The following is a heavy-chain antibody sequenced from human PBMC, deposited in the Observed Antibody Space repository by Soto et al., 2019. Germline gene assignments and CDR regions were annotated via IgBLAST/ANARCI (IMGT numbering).Heavy chain of an antibody. CDR2: NSAYNGNT. CDR1: GSTFNNYG. J-gene: IGHJ6*02. CDR3: ARVQQQPNYYYYGMDV. V-gene: IGHV1-18*01. Sequence: ASVKVSCKASGSTFNNYGISWVRQAPGQGIEWMGWNSAYNGNTNYAQNLQGRVTMTTDTSTSTAYMELRSLRSDDTAVYYCARVQQQPNYYYYGMDVWGQGTTVTVSS. D-gene: IGHD6-13*01.